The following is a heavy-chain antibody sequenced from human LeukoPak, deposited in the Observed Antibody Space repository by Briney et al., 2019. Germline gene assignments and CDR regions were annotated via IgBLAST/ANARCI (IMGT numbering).Heavy chain of an antibody. CDR2: IYYSGST. J-gene: IGHJ5*02. CDR3: GGSGWYEGWFDP. Sequence: PSETLSLTCTVSGGSIRSYYWSWIRQPPGKGLEWIGSIYYSGSTYYNPSLKSRVTISVDTSKNQFSLKLSSVTAADTAVYYCGGSGWYEGWFDPWGQGTLVTVSS. D-gene: IGHD6-19*01. V-gene: IGHV4-59*05. CDR1: GGSIRSYY.